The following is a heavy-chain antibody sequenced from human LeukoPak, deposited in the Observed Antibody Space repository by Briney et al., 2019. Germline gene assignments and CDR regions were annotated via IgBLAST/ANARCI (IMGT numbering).Heavy chain of an antibody. J-gene: IGHJ4*02. CDR3: AKRFDYGGFY. V-gene: IGHV4-39*07. D-gene: IGHD4-17*01. Sequence: SETLSLTCTVSGGSISSYYWGWIRQPPGKGLEWIGSIYYSGSTYYNPSLKSRVTIALDTSKNHFSLRLSSVTAADTAVYYCAKRFDYGGFYWGQGTLVTVSS. CDR1: GGSISSYY. CDR2: IYYSGST.